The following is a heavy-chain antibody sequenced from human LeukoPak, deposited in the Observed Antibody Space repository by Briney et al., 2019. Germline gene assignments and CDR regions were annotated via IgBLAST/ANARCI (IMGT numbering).Heavy chain of an antibody. Sequence: PGGSLRLSCAASGFTFSSYAMSWVRQAPGKGLEWVAGISGSGGSSYYADSVKGRFTISRDNSKNTLYLQMNSLRAEDTAVYYCAKDRGYWPNGNWFDPWGQGTLVPVPS. CDR3: AKDRGYWPNGNWFDP. V-gene: IGHV3-23*01. D-gene: IGHD3-22*01. CDR2: ISGSGGSS. CDR1: GFTFSSYA. J-gene: IGHJ5*02.